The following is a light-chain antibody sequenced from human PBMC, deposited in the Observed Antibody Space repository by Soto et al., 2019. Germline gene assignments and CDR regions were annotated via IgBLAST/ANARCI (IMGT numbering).Light chain of an antibody. V-gene: IGKV3-20*01. CDR2: GAS. J-gene: IGKJ4*01. Sequence: EIVLTQSPGTLSLSPGERATLSCRASQSVTNNYLAWYQQKPGQAPRILMYGASNRATGIPDRVSGSGSGTDFTLTISRLEPEDFVLYYCQQHGSSPYTFGGGTKVEIK. CDR1: QSVTNNY. CDR3: QQHGSSPYT.